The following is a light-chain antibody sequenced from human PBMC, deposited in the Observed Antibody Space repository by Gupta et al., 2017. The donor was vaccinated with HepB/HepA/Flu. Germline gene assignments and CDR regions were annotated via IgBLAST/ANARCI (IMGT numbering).Light chain of an antibody. Sequence: QSALTQPASVSGSPGQSITISCTGTSSDVGDYNFVSWYQQHPGSGPKLVIYDVNYRPSGVSNRFSGSKSGNTASLTISGLQPEDEADYFCSSFTNTSALVVFGGGTRLTVL. CDR2: DVN. V-gene: IGLV2-14*03. CDR3: SSFTNTSALVV. J-gene: IGLJ2*01. CDR1: SSDVGDYNF.